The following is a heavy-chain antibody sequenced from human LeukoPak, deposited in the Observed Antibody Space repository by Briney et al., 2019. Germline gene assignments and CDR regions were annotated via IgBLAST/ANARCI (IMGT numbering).Heavy chain of an antibody. CDR2: ISYEGSNK. CDR1: GFTLSSYA. J-gene: IGHJ6*03. V-gene: IGHV3-30*04. Sequence: GRSLRLSCAASGFTLSSYAMHWVRQAPGKRLEWVAVISYEGSNKYYADSVKGRFTISRDNSKNTLYLQMNSLRAEDTAVYYCAREKLVRVHYYYYYMDVWGKGTTVTVSS. D-gene: IGHD6-6*01. CDR3: AREKLVRVHYYYYYMDV.